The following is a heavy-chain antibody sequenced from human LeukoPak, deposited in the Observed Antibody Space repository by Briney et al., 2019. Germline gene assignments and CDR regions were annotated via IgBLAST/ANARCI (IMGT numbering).Heavy chain of an antibody. Sequence: KPGGSLRLSCAASGFTFSSYSMNWVRQAPGKGLEWVSSISSSSSYIYYADSVKGRFTLSRDNAKNSLYLQMNSLRAEDTAVYYCARLWDDSRESEYYFDYWGQGTLVTVSS. CDR1: GFTFSSYS. CDR2: ISSSSSYI. J-gene: IGHJ4*02. V-gene: IGHV3-21*01. CDR3: ARLWDDSRESEYYFDY. D-gene: IGHD3-22*01.